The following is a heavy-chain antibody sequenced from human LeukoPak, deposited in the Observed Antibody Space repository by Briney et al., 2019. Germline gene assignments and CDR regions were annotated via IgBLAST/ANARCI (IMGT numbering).Heavy chain of an antibody. Sequence: GGSLRLSCAASGFTFSSYEMNWVRQAPGKGLEWVSYISSSGSTIYYADSVKGRFTISRDNAKNSLYLQMNSLRAEDTALYYCARWTIAVAGVFDYWGQGTLVTVSS. CDR2: ISSSGSTI. CDR1: GFTFSSYE. V-gene: IGHV3-48*03. J-gene: IGHJ4*02. CDR3: ARWTIAVAGVFDY. D-gene: IGHD6-19*01.